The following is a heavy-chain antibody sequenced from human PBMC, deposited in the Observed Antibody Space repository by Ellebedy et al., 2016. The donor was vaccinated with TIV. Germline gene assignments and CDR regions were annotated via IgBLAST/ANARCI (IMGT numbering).Heavy chain of an antibody. J-gene: IGHJ4*02. CDR2: LSGSGANT. CDR3: AKVTGVSYGSGSYAFDY. D-gene: IGHD3-10*01. V-gene: IGHV3-23*01. Sequence: GESLKISXAGSGFTFSSYAMSWVRQAPGKGLEWVSALSGSGANTYYADSVKGRFTISRDNSENTLYLQMNSLRAEDTAVYYCAKVTGVSYGSGSYAFDYWGQGTLVTVSS. CDR1: GFTFSSYA.